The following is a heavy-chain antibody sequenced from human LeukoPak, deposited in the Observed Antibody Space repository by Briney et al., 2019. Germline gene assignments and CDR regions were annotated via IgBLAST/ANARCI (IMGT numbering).Heavy chain of an antibody. CDR1: GFTFCSYG. J-gene: IGHJ4*02. CDR2: IWYDGSNK. V-gene: IGHV3-33*01. CDR3: ARDIEVAGPIDY. Sequence: GGSLRLSCAASGFTFCSYGMHWVRQAPGKGLEWVAVIWYDGSNKYYADSVKGRFTISRDNSKNTLYLQMNSLRAEDTAVYYCARDIEVAGPIDYWGQGTLVTVSS. D-gene: IGHD6-19*01.